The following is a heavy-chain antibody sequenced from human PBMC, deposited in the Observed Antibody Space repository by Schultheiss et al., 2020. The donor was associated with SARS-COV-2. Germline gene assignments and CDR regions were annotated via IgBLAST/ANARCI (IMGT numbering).Heavy chain of an antibody. V-gene: IGHV3-21*01. J-gene: IGHJ6*02. CDR1: GFTFSSYS. D-gene: IGHD3-3*01. Sequence: GGSLRLSCAASGFTFSSYSMNWVRQAPGKGLEWVSSISSSSSYIYYADSVKGRFTISRDNAKNSLYLQMNSLRDEDTAVYYCARDLRFLEWPSYFYYGMDVWGQGTTVTVSS. CDR2: ISSSSSYI. CDR3: ARDLRFLEWPSYFYYGMDV.